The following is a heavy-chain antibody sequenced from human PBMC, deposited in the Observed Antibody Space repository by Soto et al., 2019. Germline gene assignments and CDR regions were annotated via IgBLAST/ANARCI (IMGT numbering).Heavy chain of an antibody. V-gene: IGHV1-3*01. CDR2: INAGNGNT. J-gene: IGHJ4*02. D-gene: IGHD3-10*01. CDR3: ARDLGVGMEDY. CDR1: GYTFTSYA. Sequence: ASVKVSCKASGYTFTSYAMHWVRQAPGQRLEWMGWINAGNGNTKYSQKFQGRVTITRDTSASTAYMELSSLRSDDTAVYYCARDLGVGMEDYWGQGTPVTVSS.